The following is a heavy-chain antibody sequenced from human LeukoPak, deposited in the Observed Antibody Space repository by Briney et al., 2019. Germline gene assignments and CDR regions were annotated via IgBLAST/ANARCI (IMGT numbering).Heavy chain of an antibody. V-gene: IGHV3-48*03. CDR1: GFTFTRYW. CDR3: ARAPRVSVAGTIVDY. J-gene: IGHJ4*02. D-gene: IGHD6-19*01. CDR2: ISSSGSTK. Sequence: GGSLRLSCAASGFTFTRYWMSWVRQAPGKGLEWVSYISSSGSTKYYADSVKGRFTISRDNAKNSLYLQVNSLRAEDTAFYYCARAPRVSVAGTIVDYWGQGILVTVSS.